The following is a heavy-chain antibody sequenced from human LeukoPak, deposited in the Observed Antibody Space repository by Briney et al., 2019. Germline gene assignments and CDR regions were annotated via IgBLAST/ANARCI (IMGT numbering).Heavy chain of an antibody. D-gene: IGHD4-17*01. Sequence: SSETLSLTCTVSGGSISSSSYYWGWIRQPPGKGLEWIGSIYYSGSTYYNPSLKSRVTISVDTSKNQFSLKLSSVTAADTAVYYCARDGTTVIADYWGQGTLVSVSS. CDR2: IYYSGST. CDR1: GGSISSSSYY. V-gene: IGHV4-39*07. J-gene: IGHJ4*02. CDR3: ARDGTTVIADY.